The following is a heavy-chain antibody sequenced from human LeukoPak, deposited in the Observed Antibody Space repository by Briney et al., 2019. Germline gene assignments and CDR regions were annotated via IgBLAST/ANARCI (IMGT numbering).Heavy chain of an antibody. CDR2: IYSGGST. CDR3: AKGRYCSSTSCFMAFDY. Sequence: GGSLRLSCAASGFTVSSNYMSWVRQAPGKGLEWVSVIYSGGSTYYADSVKGRFTISRDNFKSSLHLQMNSLRTEDTALYYCAKGRYCSSTSCFMAFDYWGQGTLVTVSS. V-gene: IGHV3-53*05. CDR1: GFTVSSNY. J-gene: IGHJ4*02. D-gene: IGHD2-2*01.